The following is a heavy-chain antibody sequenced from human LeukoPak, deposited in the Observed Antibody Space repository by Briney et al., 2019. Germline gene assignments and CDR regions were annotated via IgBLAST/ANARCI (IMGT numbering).Heavy chain of an antibody. CDR2: ITPIFGTA. D-gene: IGHD5-24*01. Sequence: HWASVKVSCKASGGTFSSYGISWVRQAPGQGLEWMGGITPIFGTANYAQKFQGRVTITTDESTSTAYMELSSLRSEDTAVYYCAREGEDAYNRGRGAFNIWGQGTMVTVSS. J-gene: IGHJ3*02. V-gene: IGHV1-69*05. CDR1: GGTFSSYG. CDR3: AREGEDAYNRGRGAFNI.